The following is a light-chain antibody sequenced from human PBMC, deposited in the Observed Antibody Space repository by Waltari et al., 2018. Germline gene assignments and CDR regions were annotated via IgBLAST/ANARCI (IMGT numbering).Light chain of an antibody. CDR1: TRDSGAYKH. CDR2: DVS. CDR3: ISFRSDNSRV. Sequence: QSALTQPASGSGSPGPALSIPRTGTTRDSGAYKHFSWFQQLPGKPPKLLIYDVSNRPSGVSNRFSGSKSANTASLTISGLQAEDEADYYCISFRSDNSRVFGGGTKLTVL. J-gene: IGLJ2*01. V-gene: IGLV2-14*03.